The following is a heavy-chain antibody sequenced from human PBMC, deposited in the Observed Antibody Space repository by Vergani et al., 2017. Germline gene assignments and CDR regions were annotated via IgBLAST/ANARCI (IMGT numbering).Heavy chain of an antibody. J-gene: IGHJ5*02. Sequence: EVQLVQSGAEVKKPGESLKISCKGSGYSFTSYWIGWVRQMPGKGLEWMGIIYPGDSDTRYSPSFQGQVTISADKSSSTAYLQWSSLKASDTAMYYCARRKGGDQVVAAIGTFDPWGQGTLVTVSS. CDR1: GYSFTSYW. CDR3: ARRKGGDQVVAAIGTFDP. CDR2: IYPGDSDT. D-gene: IGHD6-13*01. V-gene: IGHV5-51*01.